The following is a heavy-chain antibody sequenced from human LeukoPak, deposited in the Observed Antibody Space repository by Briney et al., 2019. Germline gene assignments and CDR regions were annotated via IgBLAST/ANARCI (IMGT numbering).Heavy chain of an antibody. J-gene: IGHJ4*02. D-gene: IGHD3-10*01. Sequence: SETLSLTCPLSGGSISSDNRWSWFRQPPGKGLEWIGEIYHSGSNYYNPSLKSRVTISVDTSKNQFSLKLSSVTAADTAVYYCARGQGTYYYGSGSPIDYWGQGTLVTVSS. CDR3: ARGQGTYYYGSGSPIDY. V-gene: IGHV4-4*02. CDR2: IYHSGSN. CDR1: GGSISSDNR.